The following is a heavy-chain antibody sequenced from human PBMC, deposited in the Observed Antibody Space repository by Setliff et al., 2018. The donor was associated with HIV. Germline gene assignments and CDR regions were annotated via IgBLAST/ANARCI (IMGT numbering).Heavy chain of an antibody. V-gene: IGHV1-2*06. CDR1: GYTFTGYF. J-gene: IGHJ3*02. D-gene: IGHD3-16*01. CDR3: ARVSSFNKITREAFDI. Sequence: ASVKVSCKASGYTFTGYFIHWVRQAPGQGLEWMGQINPNRGDTKSHHKFADRLIMSRDTSLTTVYMESTSLRSDDTAVYYCARVSSFNKITREAFDIWGQGTLVTVSS. CDR2: INPNRGDT.